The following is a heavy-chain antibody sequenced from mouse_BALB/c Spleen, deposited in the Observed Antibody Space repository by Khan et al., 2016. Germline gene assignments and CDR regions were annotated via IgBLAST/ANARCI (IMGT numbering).Heavy chain of an antibody. Sequence: EVELVESGGGLVKPGGSLKLSCSASGFTFSSYAMSWVRQTPVKRLEWVASITSGGSTYYPDIMKGRFTTSRAIARTILYLQMSSLRSEDTAMYYCTRSDYERFVYWGQGTLVTVSA. CDR1: GFTFSSYA. CDR3: TRSDYERFVY. CDR2: ITSGGST. D-gene: IGHD2-13*01. V-gene: IGHV5-6-5*01. J-gene: IGHJ3*01.